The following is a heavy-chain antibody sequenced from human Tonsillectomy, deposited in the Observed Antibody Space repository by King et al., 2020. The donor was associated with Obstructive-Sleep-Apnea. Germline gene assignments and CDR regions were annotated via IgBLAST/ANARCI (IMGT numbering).Heavy chain of an antibody. CDR2: INHSGST. V-gene: IGHV4-34*01. J-gene: IGHJ6*02. D-gene: IGHD1-14*01. CDR3: ARGACVRYNRRQGFCGMDV. CDR1: GGSFSGYY. Sequence: VQLQQWGAGLLKPSETLSLTCAVYGGSFSGYYWSRIRQPPGKGLEWIGKINHSGSTNYNPSLKSRVTISVDTSKNQFSLKLSSVTAADTAVYYCARGACVRYNRRQGFCGMDVWGQGTTVTVSS.